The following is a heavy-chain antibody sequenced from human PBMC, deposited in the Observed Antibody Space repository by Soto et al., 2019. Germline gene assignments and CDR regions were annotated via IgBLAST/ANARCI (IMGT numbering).Heavy chain of an antibody. CDR1: GFTFSNYA. V-gene: IGHV3-23*01. Sequence: EVQLLDSGGGLVQPGGSLRLSCAASGFTFSNYAMTWVRQGPGKGLEWVSGISGSGGRSYYADSVKGRFTISSDNSKSTWYLQMNSLRAEDTAVYYCAKAYFVWSSEQPYYFDYWGQGTLVTVSS. CDR2: ISGSGGRS. D-gene: IGHD3-16*01. CDR3: AKAYFVWSSEQPYYFDY. J-gene: IGHJ4*02.